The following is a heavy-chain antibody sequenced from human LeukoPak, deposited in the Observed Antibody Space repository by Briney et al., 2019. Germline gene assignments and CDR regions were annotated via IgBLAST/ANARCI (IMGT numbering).Heavy chain of an antibody. CDR1: GYTFTGYY. D-gene: IGHD6-19*01. CDR2: INPNNGGT. V-gene: IGHV1-2*02. CDR3: ARQWRGPAVPSDF. J-gene: IGHJ4*02. Sequence: ASVKVSCKASGYTFTGYYINWVRQAPGQGLEWIGWINPNNGGTNYTQKFQGRVTMTRDTSMSSASMELIRLTSDDTAVYYCARQWRGPAVPSDFWGQGTVVTVSS.